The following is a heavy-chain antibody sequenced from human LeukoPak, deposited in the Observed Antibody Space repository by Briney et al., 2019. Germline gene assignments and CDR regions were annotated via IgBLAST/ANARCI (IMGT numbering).Heavy chain of an antibody. V-gene: IGHV3-30*02. CDR3: AKDRGSYRTDYYYYMDV. CDR2: IRYDGSNK. D-gene: IGHD1-26*01. CDR1: GFTFSSYG. Sequence: PGGSLRLSCAASGFTFSSYGMHWVRQAPGKGLEWVAFIRYDGSNKYYADSVKGRFTISSDNSKNTLYLQMNSLRAEDTAVYYCAKDRGSYRTDYYYYMDVWGKGTTVTISS. J-gene: IGHJ6*03.